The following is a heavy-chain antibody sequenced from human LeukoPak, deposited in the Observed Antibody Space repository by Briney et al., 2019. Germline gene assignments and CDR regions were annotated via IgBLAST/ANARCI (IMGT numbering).Heavy chain of an antibody. Sequence: GGSLRLSCAASGFTFSDYYMSWIRQAPGKGLEWVSGVSNSGGSTYYADSVKGRFTISRDNSKNTLYLQMNSLRAEDTAVYYCVRNKGVAVAAEYFQHWGQGTLVTVSS. CDR3: VRNKGVAVAAEYFQH. D-gene: IGHD6-19*01. V-gene: IGHV3-23*01. J-gene: IGHJ1*01. CDR1: GFTFSDYY. CDR2: VSNSGGST.